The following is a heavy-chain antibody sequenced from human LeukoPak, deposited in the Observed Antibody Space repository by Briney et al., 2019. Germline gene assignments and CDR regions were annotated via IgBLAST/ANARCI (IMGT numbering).Heavy chain of an antibody. V-gene: IGHV4-34*01. CDR2: INHSGST. D-gene: IGHD3-9*01. Sequence: SETLSLTCAVYGGSFSGYYWSWIRQPPGKGLEWIGEINHSGSTNYNPSLKSRVTISVDTSKNQFSLKLSSVTAADTAVYYCARGSGPYYDILAGYRYWGQGTLVTVSS. J-gene: IGHJ4*02. CDR1: GGSFSGYY. CDR3: ARGSGPYYDILAGYRY.